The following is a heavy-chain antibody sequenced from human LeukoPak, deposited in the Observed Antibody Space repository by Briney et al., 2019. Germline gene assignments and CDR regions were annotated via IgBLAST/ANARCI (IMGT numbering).Heavy chain of an antibody. D-gene: IGHD3-16*01. CDR2: IYYSGST. CDR3: ARDILDDYVWGSYIWFDP. Sequence: SETLSLTCAVYGGSFSGYYWSWIRQPPGKGLEWIGYIYYSGSTNYNPSLKMRVTISVDTSKTQFSLKLSSVTAADTAVYYCARDILDDYVWGSYIWFDPWGQGTLVTVSS. V-gene: IGHV4-59*12. CDR1: GGSFSGYY. J-gene: IGHJ5*02.